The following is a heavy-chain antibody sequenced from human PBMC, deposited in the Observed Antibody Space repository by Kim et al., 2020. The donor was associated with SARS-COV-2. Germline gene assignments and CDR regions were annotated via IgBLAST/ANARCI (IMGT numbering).Heavy chain of an antibody. CDR2: IHYNGNT. D-gene: IGHD2-2*01. V-gene: IGHV4-59*13. Sequence: SETLSLTCSVSGGSISGYSWSWIRQPPGKGLEWIGYIHYNGNTDYNPSLESRVSISLDTPKNEFSLSLTSVTAADPAMNTYVTDHCSDSSCDGAHIWGQG. CDR1: GGSISGYS. J-gene: IGHJ3*02. CDR3: VTDHCSDSSCDGAHI.